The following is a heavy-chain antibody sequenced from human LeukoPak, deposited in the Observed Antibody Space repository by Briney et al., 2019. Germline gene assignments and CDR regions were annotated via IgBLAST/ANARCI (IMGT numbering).Heavy chain of an antibody. J-gene: IGHJ3*02. Sequence: GGSLRLSCAASGFTFSSYAMNWVRQAPGKGLEWVSVISGSGGSTYYADSVKGRFTISRDNSKNTLYLQMNSLRAEDTAVYYCAKSYYDFWSGKPDAFDIWGQGTMVTVSS. D-gene: IGHD3-3*01. CDR2: ISGSGGST. CDR3: AKSYYDFWSGKPDAFDI. CDR1: GFTFSSYA. V-gene: IGHV3-23*01.